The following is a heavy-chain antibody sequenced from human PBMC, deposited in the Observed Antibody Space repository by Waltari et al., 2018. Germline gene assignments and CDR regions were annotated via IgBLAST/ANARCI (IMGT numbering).Heavy chain of an antibody. V-gene: IGHV4-38-2*01. CDR1: GYSISSGFY. J-gene: IGHJ4*02. CDR3: GRLEGQLVEY. Sequence: QVQLQESGPGLVKPSETLSLTCVVSGYSISSGFYWGWIRQPPGKGLEWIASIHHSGITNYNPSLQSRVIISVDTSKNQFSLKLNSVTATDTAVYYCGRLEGQLVEYWGQGTLVTVSS. CDR2: IHHSGIT. D-gene: IGHD6-6*01.